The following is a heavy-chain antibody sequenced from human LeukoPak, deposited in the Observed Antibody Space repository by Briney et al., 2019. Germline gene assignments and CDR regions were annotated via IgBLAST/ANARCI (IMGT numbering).Heavy chain of an antibody. V-gene: IGHV3-30*02. Sequence: GGSLRLSCAASGFTFSSYGMQWVREAPGKGLEWVAFIRYDGSNKNYADSVKGRFTISRDNSKNTLYLQMNSLRAEDTAVYYCAKDLYCSSTSCPPDAFDIWGQGTMVTVSS. CDR2: IRYDGSNK. J-gene: IGHJ3*02. CDR3: AKDLYCSSTSCPPDAFDI. D-gene: IGHD2-2*01. CDR1: GFTFSSYG.